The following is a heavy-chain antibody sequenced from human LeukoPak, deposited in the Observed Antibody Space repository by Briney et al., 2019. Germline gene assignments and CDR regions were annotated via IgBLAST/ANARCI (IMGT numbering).Heavy chain of an antibody. CDR2: IMPIFGTA. Sequence: SVKVSCKTSGGTLSNYPISWVRQAPGQGLEWMGGIMPIFGTAHYAEKFQASVTITADESTNTVFMELRSLKSEDTAVYYCARGLEIEVAGTTFGEYKWFHPWGQGTLLTVSS. D-gene: IGHD6-19*01. V-gene: IGHV1-69*01. CDR3: ARGLEIEVAGTTFGEYKWFHP. J-gene: IGHJ5*02. CDR1: GGTLSNYP.